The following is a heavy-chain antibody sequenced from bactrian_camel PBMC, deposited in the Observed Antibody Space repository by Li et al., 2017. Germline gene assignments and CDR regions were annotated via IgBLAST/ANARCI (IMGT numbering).Heavy chain of an antibody. D-gene: IGHD1*01. Sequence: HVQLVESGGGSVQAGGSLRLSCAASGYTYGYYCMAWFRQAPGKECEFVSSINSGGATNYAYSVKGRFTISKDNANNALYLQMNSLKPEDTAMYYCAARRGACYLGRMQYNSWGQGTQVTVS. CDR1: GYTYGYYC. V-gene: IGHV3S55*01. CDR2: INSGGAT. J-gene: IGHJ4*01. CDR3: AARRGACYLGRMQYNS.